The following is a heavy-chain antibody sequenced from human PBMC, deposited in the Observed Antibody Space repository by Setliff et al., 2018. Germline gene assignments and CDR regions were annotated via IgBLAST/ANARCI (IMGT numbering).Heavy chain of an antibody. Sequence: SETLSLTCTVSGVSIGDTYYYWAWIRQPPGKGLEWVGSVSFSGSAYFSPSLKSRVAISLDTSTNAFSLKLRSVTAADTAVYYCARLSWNGLRYYGLDVWGQGTTGTVSS. CDR1: GVSIGDTYYY. CDR2: VSFSGSA. CDR3: ARLSWNGLRYYGLDV. D-gene: IGHD3-3*01. J-gene: IGHJ6*02. V-gene: IGHV4-39*02.